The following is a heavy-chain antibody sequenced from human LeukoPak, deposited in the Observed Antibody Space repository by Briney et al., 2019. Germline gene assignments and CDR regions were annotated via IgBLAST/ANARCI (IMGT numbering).Heavy chain of an antibody. Sequence: GGSLRLSCAASGFTFTNYAMSWVRQPPGKGLEWVSVIFTGGTTYYADSVKGRFIISRDNSKNTVSLQMNSLRVEDTAVYYCARDRAGNYLDYWGQGTLVTVSS. J-gene: IGHJ4*02. CDR3: ARDRAGNYLDY. CDR1: GFTFTNYA. CDR2: IFTGGTT. D-gene: IGHD3-10*01. V-gene: IGHV3-53*01.